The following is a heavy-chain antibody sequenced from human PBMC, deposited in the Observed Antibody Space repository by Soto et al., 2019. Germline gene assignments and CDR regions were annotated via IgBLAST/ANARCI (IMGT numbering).Heavy chain of an antibody. V-gene: IGHV4-59*01. Sequence: SETLSLTCTVSGGSISSYYWSWIRHPPGKGLEWIGYIYYSGSTNYNPSLKSRVTISVDTSKNQFSLKLSSVTAADTAVYYCARSGGVVVATRYLNWFDPWGQGTLVTVSS. J-gene: IGHJ5*02. CDR3: ARSGGVVVATRYLNWFDP. CDR1: GGSISSYY. CDR2: IYYSGST. D-gene: IGHD2-15*01.